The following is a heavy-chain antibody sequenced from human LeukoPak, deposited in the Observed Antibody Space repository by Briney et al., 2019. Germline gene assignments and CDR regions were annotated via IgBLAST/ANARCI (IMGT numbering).Heavy chain of an antibody. V-gene: IGHV1-46*01. D-gene: IGHD6-19*01. CDR3: ARAGSSGWFRNSFDY. CDR1: GYTFTSYY. J-gene: IGHJ4*02. Sequence: EASLKVSCKASGYTFTSYYMHWVRQAPGQGLEWMGIINPSGGSTSYAQKFQGRVTMTRDTSTSTVYMELTSLISEDTAVYYRARAGSSGWFRNSFDYWGQGTLVTVSS. CDR2: INPSGGST.